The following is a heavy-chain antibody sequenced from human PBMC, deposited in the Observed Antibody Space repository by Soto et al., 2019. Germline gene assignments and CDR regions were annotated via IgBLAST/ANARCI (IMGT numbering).Heavy chain of an antibody. CDR3: ARDREAFGGVIVSFDY. CDR1: GDTYTSYY. J-gene: IGHJ4*02. V-gene: IGHV1-2*02. Sequence: GASVKVSCKASGDTYTSYYMHWVRQAPGQGLEWMGWINPNSGGTNYAQKFQGRVTMTRDTSISTAYMELSRLRSDDTAVYYCARDREAFGGVIVSFDYWGQGTLVTVSS. CDR2: INPNSGGT. D-gene: IGHD3-16*02.